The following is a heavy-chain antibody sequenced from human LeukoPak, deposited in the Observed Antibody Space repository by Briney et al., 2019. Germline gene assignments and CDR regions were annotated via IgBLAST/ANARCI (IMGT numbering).Heavy chain of an antibody. CDR1: GFNFDDYA. J-gene: IGHJ4*02. V-gene: IGHV3-9*01. CDR2: ISWNSGTI. D-gene: IGHD3-10*01. CDR3: ATALSIRGAPRY. Sequence: GGSLRLSCAGSGFNFDDYAMHWVRQAPGKGLEWVSGISWNSGTIEYADSVRGRFTISRDNAKNSLYLQMNSLKTEDTAFYYCATALSIRGAPRYWGQGTLVTVSS.